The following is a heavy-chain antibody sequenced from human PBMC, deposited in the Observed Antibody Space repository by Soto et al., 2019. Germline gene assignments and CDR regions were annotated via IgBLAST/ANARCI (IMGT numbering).Heavy chain of an antibody. J-gene: IGHJ3*02. V-gene: IGHV3-30-3*01. Sequence: ESGGGVVQPGRSLRLSCAASGFTFSSYAMHWVRQAPGKGLEWVAVISYDGSNKYYADSVKGRFTISRDNSKNTLYLQMNSLRAEDTAVYYGARDRGAFDIWDQGTMVTVSS. CDR1: GFTFSSYA. CDR2: ISYDGSNK. CDR3: ARDRGAFDI.